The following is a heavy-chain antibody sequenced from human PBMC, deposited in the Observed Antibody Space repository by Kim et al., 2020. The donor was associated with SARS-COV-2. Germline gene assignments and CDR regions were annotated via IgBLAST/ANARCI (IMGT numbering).Heavy chain of an antibody. D-gene: IGHD6-6*01. CDR1: GFTFSSYG. CDR2: ISYDGSNK. J-gene: IGHJ6*02. V-gene: IGHV3-30*18. CDR3: AKDFEYSSSGFLYYYYYGMDV. Sequence: GGSLRLSCAASGFTFSSYGMHWVRQAPGKGLEWVAVISYDGSNKYYADSVKGRFTISRDNSKNTMYLQMNSLRAEDTDVYYCAKDFEYSSSGFLYYYYYGMDVWGQGTTVTVSS.